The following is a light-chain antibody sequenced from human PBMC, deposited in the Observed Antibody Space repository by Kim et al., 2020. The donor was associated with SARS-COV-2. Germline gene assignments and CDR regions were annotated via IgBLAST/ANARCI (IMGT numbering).Light chain of an antibody. CDR3: QQYNNWPFT. Sequence: SQGQRAPLTGRASQSVSSNLAWYQQKPGQAPRLLIYGASTRATGIPARFSGSGSGTEFTLTISSLQSGDFAVYYWQQYNNWPFTFGGGTKVDIK. CDR2: GAS. V-gene: IGKV3-15*01. CDR1: QSVSSN. J-gene: IGKJ4*01.